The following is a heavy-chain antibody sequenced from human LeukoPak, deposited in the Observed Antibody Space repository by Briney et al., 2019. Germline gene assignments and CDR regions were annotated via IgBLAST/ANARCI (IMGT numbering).Heavy chain of an antibody. J-gene: IGHJ4*02. CDR2: INPNSGGT. V-gene: IGHV1-2*02. D-gene: IGHD3-10*01. Sequence: ASVKVSCKASGYSFIGYYIHWVRQAPGQGLEWMGWINPNSGGTNCAQRFQGRVTMTSDRSTSTAYIELRSLRFDDTAVYYCARHALRSSSDYWGQGTLVSVSS. CDR3: ARHALRSSSDY. CDR1: GYSFIGYY.